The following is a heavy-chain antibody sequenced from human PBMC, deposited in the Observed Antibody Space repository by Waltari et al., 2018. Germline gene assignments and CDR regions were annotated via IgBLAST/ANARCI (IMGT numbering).Heavy chain of an antibody. CDR1: GGSIRSNY. CDR3: ARETPYGSDYYTRRYFEF. J-gene: IGHJ1*01. V-gene: IGHV4-4*07. D-gene: IGHD3-3*01. CDR2: ISGSGGST. Sequence: QLQLQESGPGLVKPSETLSLTCAVSGGSIRSNYWSWIRQPPGKGLEWIGRISGSGGSTDYNPSLKSRITISTDTSKNQVSLKLSSVTAADTAVYFCARETPYGSDYYTRRYFEFWGQGALVTVSS.